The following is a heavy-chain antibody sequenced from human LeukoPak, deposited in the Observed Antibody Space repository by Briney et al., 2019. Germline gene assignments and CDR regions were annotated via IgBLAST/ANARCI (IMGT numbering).Heavy chain of an antibody. CDR1: GYTFTSYD. D-gene: IGHD6-13*01. J-gene: IGHJ3*02. CDR3: ARGNRLYSSSWSSLPFDI. CDR2: MNPISGYT. Sequence: GASVKVSCKASGYTFTSYDINWVRQATGQGLEWMGWMNPISGYTGSAQKFQGRVTMTRDTSISTAYLELSSLRSDDTAVYYCARGNRLYSSSWSSLPFDIWGQGTMVTVSS. V-gene: IGHV1-8*02.